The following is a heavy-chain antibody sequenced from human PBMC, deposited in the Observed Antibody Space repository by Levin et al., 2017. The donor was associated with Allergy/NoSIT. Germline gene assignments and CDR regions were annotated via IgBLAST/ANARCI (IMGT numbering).Heavy chain of an antibody. V-gene: IGHV3-7*01. CDR1: GFIFSDYW. Sequence: GGSLRLSCAASGFIFSDYWMTWVRQTPGKGLEWVANIKEDGSEGFYVDSVKGRFTVSRDKAGKSVFLQMNSLRAEDTAVYYCASLGSVVTSNGALDYRGQGALVTVSS. CDR3: ASLGSVVTSNGALDY. CDR2: IKEDGSEG. D-gene: IGHD2-15*01. J-gene: IGHJ4*02.